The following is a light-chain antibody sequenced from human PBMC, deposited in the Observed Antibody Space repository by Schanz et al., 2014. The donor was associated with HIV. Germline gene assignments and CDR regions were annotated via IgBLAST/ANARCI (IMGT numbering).Light chain of an antibody. V-gene: IGLV1-40*01. CDR2: ENT. CDR3: AAWDDSLNAMV. CDR1: NSNIGADYD. Sequence: QSVLAQPPSVSGAPGQRVTISCTASNSNIGADYDVHWYQLLPGIAPKLLIFENTHRPSGVPDRFTGSKSGSSASLAITGLQADDEADYYCAAWDDSLNAMVFGGGTKLTVL. J-gene: IGLJ2*01.